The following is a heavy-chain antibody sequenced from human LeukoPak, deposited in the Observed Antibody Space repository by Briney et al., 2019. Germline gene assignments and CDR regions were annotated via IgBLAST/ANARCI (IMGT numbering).Heavy chain of an antibody. D-gene: IGHD3-16*01. CDR1: GFTVSSNY. Sequence: GGSLRLSCAASGFTVSSNYMSWVRQAPGKGLEWVSVIYSGGSTYYADSVKGRFTISRDNSKNTLYLQMNSLRAEDTAVYYCAKAPWGTATGYWGQGTLVTVSS. CDR2: IYSGGST. V-gene: IGHV3-53*01. J-gene: IGHJ4*02. CDR3: AKAPWGTATGY.